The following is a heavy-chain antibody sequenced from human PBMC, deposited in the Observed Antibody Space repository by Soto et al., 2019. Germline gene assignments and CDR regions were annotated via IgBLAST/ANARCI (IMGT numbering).Heavy chain of an antibody. J-gene: IGHJ6*02. CDR1: GFSLSKARMG. CDR3: ARIPRYSSSWYGMDV. CDR2: IFSNDEK. V-gene: IGHV2-26*01. D-gene: IGHD6-13*01. Sequence: QVTLKESGPVLVKPTETLTLTCTVSGFSLSKARMGVSWIRQPPGKALEWLAHIFSNDEKSYSKSLKSRLTISKDTSKSQVVLTMTNMDPVDTATYYCARIPRYSSSWYGMDVWGQGTTVTVSS.